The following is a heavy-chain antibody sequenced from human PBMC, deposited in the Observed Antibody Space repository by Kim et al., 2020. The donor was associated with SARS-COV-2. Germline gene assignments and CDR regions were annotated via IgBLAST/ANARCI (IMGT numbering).Heavy chain of an antibody. V-gene: IGHV3-74*01. D-gene: IGHD4-4*01. CDR1: GFTFSSYW. CDR3: AHEGYDYSQYDAFDI. J-gene: IGHJ3*02. Sequence: GGSLRLSCAASGFTFSSYWMHWVRQAPGKGLVWVSRINSDGSSTSYADSVKGRFTISRDNAKNTLYLQMNSLRAEDTAVYYCAHEGYDYSQYDAFDIWGQGTMVTVSS. CDR2: INSDGSST.